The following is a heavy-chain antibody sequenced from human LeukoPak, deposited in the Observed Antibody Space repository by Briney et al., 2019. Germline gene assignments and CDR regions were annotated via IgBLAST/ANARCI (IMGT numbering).Heavy chain of an antibody. D-gene: IGHD4-17*01. CDR2: INHSGST. J-gene: IGHJ4*02. CDR1: GGSFSGYY. CDR3: ARGPDYGYYVEY. Sequence: PSETLSLTCAVYGGSFSGYYWSWIRQPPGKGLEWIGEINHSGSTNYNPSLKSRVTISVDTSKNQFSLKLSSVTAADTAVYYCARGPDYGYYVEYWGQGTLVTVSS. V-gene: IGHV4-34*01.